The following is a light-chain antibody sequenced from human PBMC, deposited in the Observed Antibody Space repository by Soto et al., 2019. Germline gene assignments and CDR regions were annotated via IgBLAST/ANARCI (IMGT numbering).Light chain of an antibody. CDR3: QSYDSSLSGI. V-gene: IGLV1-40*01. CDR1: SSNIGAGYD. CDR2: GNS. Sequence: QLVLTQPPSVSGAPGQRVTISCTESSSNIGAGYDVHWYQQLPGTAPKLLIYGNSNRPSGVPDRFSGSKSGTSASLAITGLQAEDEADYYCQSYDSSLSGIFGGGTKLTVL. J-gene: IGLJ2*01.